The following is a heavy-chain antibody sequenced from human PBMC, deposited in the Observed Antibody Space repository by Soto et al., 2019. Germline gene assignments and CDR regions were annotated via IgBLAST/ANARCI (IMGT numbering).Heavy chain of an antibody. CDR1: GFTISSYI. V-gene: IGHV1-3*04. CDR2: INTANGDR. J-gene: IGHJ6*02. CDR3: ARGPLLYYYSYDMDV. Sequence: AAGKVSCKASGFTISSYIMHWVRQAPGQGLEWMGWINTANGDRKYSQKFLGRVTITRDTSASTVYMELSSLTSKDTAVYYCARGPLLYYYSYDMDVWGQGTTVTVSS.